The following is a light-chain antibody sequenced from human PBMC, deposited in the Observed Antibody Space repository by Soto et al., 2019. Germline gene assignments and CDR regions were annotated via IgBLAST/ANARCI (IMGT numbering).Light chain of an antibody. Sequence: DIQMTQSPSTLSASVGDRVTITCRASENFGGWLAWYQQKPGRAPKLLIYKASTLEGGVPSRFSGSGSGTEFTLTISSLQPDDFATYYCQQCKNYPPWTFGQGTKVEVK. CDR3: QQCKNYPPWT. CDR1: ENFGGW. CDR2: KAS. V-gene: IGKV1-5*03. J-gene: IGKJ1*01.